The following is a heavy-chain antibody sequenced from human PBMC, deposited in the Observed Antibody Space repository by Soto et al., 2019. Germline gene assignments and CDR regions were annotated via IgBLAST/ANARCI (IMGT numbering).Heavy chain of an antibody. CDR2: FDPEDGET. V-gene: IGHV1-24*01. J-gene: IGHJ6*02. Sequence: GASVKVSCKVSGYTLTELSMHWVRQAPGKGLEWMGGFDPEDGETIYAQKFQGRVTMTEDTSTDTAYMELNSLRSEDTAVYYCATLQLMVPLGAMDVWGQGTTVTVSS. D-gene: IGHD2-8*01. CDR1: GYTLTELS. CDR3: ATLQLMVPLGAMDV.